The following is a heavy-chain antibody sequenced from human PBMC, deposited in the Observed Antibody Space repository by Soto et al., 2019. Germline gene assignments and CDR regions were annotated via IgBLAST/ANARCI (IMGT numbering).Heavy chain of an antibody. CDR3: AKWTVVVVAATRGGYFEY. D-gene: IGHD2-15*01. Sequence: EVQLLESGGGLVQPGGSLRLSCAASGFTFSSYAMSWVRQAPGKGLEWVSVISGSGGYTYYADSVKGRFTISRDNSKNTLYLQMNSLRAEDTAVYYCAKWTVVVVAATRGGYFEYWGQETLVTVSS. J-gene: IGHJ4*02. CDR2: ISGSGGYT. V-gene: IGHV3-23*01. CDR1: GFTFSSYA.